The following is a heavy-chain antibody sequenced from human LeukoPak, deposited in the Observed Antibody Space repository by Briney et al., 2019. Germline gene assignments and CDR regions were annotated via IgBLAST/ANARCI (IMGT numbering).Heavy chain of an antibody. V-gene: IGHV4-4*07. CDR2: IYTSGST. Sequence: SEALSLTCTVPGGSISSYYWSWIRQPAGKGLEWIGRIYTSGSTNYNPSLKSRVTISVDTSKNQFSLKLSSVTAADTAVYYCARDLLKDDDYGDPPANWFDPWGQGTLVTVSS. CDR3: ARDLLKDDDYGDPPANWFDP. J-gene: IGHJ5*02. D-gene: IGHD4-17*01. CDR1: GGSISSYY.